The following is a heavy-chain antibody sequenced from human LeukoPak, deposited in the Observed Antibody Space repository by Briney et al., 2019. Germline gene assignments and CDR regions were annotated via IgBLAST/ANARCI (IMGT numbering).Heavy chain of an antibody. D-gene: IGHD1-26*01. CDR3: AREEAQVEGDDAFDI. V-gene: IGHV3-74*03. J-gene: IGHJ3*02. CDR2: INSDGRGI. CDR1: GFTFSTYW. Sequence: GVSLRLSCAASGFTFSTYWMHWVRQAPGKGLVWGSRINSDGRGITYTYSVKGRFSRARNNARNTLYLQRNSLRVEDTAVYYCAREEAQVEGDDAFDIWGQGTMVTVSS.